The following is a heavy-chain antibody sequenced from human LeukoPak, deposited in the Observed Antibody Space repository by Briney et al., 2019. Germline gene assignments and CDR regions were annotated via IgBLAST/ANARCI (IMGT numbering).Heavy chain of an antibody. V-gene: IGHV3-21*01. Sequence: GGSLRPSRAASGFTLSSYSMNWVRQAPGKGLEWVSSISSSGAYVYYADSVKGRFTISRDNAKNSLSLQMNSLRADDAAVYYCARASSKQLAGYLPDGFDIWGQGTMVTVSS. J-gene: IGHJ3*02. D-gene: IGHD3-9*01. CDR1: GFTLSSYS. CDR3: ARASSKQLAGYLPDGFDI. CDR2: ISSSGAYV.